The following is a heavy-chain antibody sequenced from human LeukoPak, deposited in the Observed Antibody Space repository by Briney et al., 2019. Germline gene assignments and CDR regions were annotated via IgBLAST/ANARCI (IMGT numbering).Heavy chain of an antibody. Sequence: SETLSLACTVSGGSISSSSYYCGWIRQPPGKGLEWIGNIYYTGTTYYNPSLKSRVTISVDTSKNQFSLKLSSVTAADTAVYYCARPAPSGSYSRFDCRGQGTLVTVFS. CDR3: ARPAPSGSYSRFDC. CDR2: IYYTGTT. D-gene: IGHD1-26*01. CDR1: GGSISSSSYY. V-gene: IGHV4-39*01. J-gene: IGHJ4*02.